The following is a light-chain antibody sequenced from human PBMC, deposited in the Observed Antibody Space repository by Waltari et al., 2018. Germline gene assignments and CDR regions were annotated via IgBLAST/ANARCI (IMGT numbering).Light chain of an antibody. CDR1: SLSKKD. CDR3: YSTDSSGDQRL. V-gene: IGLV3-10*01. CDR2: EDN. Sequence: SYELTQLPSVSVSQGQTARNTCSGDSLSKKDAYWYQKKSGQAPVLVIFEDNKRPSGIPQRFSDSSSRTMSTLAISLAQVDDEGDYYCYSTDSSGDQRLFGGGTKLTVL. J-gene: IGLJ2*01.